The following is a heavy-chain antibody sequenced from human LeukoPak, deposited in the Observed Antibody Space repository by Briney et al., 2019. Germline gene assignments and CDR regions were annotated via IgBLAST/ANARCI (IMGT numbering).Heavy chain of an antibody. CDR2: ISGSGGST. CDR3: AKGAYSYGSSS. Sequence: GWSLRLSCAASGFTFSSYAMSWVRQAPGKGLDWVSAISGSGGSTYYADSVKGRFTISRDNSKNTLYLQMNSLRAEDTAVYYCAKGAYSYGSSSWGQGTLVTVSS. V-gene: IGHV3-23*01. D-gene: IGHD5-18*01. J-gene: IGHJ5*02. CDR1: GFTFSSYA.